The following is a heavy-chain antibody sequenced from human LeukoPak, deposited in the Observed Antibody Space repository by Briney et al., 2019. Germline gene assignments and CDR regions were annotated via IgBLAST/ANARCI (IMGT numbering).Heavy chain of an antibody. CDR2: IGVDGSQR. J-gene: IGHJ4*02. Sequence: GGSLRLSCAASGFTFSHHGFHWVRQVPGNGLEWVAVIGVDGSQRHYAASVKGRFTISRDNSKNTVYLQMNSLRAEDTAVYYCARDAREKPPYFDYWGQGTLVTVSS. V-gene: IGHV3-33*08. CDR1: GFTFSHHG. CDR3: ARDAREKPPYFDY. D-gene: IGHD1-14*01.